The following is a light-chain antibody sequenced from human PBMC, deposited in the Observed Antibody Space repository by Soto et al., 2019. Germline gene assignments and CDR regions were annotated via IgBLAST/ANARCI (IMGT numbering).Light chain of an antibody. Sequence: EIVLTQSPGTLSLSPGERATLSCRASQSVNSNFLAWFQQKPGQAPRLLIYATSSRATDIPDRFSGSGPGTDFTRTIGRLEPEDFAVYYCQQYDRSPWTFGQGNKVEIK. CDR3: QQYDRSPWT. V-gene: IGKV3-20*01. J-gene: IGKJ1*01. CDR1: QSVNSNF. CDR2: ATS.